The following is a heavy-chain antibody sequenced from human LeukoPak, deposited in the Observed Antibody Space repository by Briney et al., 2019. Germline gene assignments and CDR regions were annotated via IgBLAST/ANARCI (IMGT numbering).Heavy chain of an antibody. CDR3: ARQLDYGGFGAFGI. V-gene: IGHV5-51*01. J-gene: IGHJ3*02. Sequence: GESLKISCKGSGYTFTNYWIHWVRQMPGKGLEWVGNVYPGDSDTRYSPSFQGQVTISADKSITTTYLQWNSLKASDTAIYYCARQLDYGGFGAFGIWGQGTMVTVSS. CDR2: VYPGDSDT. D-gene: IGHD4-23*01. CDR1: GYTFTNYW.